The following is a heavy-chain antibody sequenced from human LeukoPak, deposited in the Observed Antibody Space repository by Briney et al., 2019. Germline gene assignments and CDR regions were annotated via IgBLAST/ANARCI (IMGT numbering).Heavy chain of an antibody. V-gene: IGHV3-21*01. Sequence: GGSLRLSCAASGFTFSSYSMNWVRQAPGKGLEWVSSISSRSSYIYYADSVKGRFTISRDNAKNSLYLQMNSLRAEDTAVYYCARERVYCSGGSCYSHYFDHWGQGTLVTVSS. CDR2: ISSRSSYI. D-gene: IGHD2-15*01. CDR3: ARERVYCSGGSCYSHYFDH. CDR1: GFTFSSYS. J-gene: IGHJ4*02.